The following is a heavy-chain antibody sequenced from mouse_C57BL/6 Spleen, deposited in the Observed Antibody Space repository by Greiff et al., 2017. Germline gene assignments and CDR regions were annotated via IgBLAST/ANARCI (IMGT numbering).Heavy chain of an antibody. V-gene: IGHV7-3*01. Sequence: EVKLVESGGGLVQPGGSLSFSCAASGFTFTDYYMSWVRQPPGKALEWLGVIRNKANGYTTEYTVSVKGRFTISRDNSQSILYLQMYALRAEDSATYYCASSWYFDVWGTGTTVTVSS. CDR2: IRNKANGYTT. CDR1: GFTFTDYY. J-gene: IGHJ1*03. CDR3: ASSWYFDV.